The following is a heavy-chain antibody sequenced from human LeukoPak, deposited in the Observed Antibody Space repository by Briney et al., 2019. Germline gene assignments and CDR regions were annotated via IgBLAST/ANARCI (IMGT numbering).Heavy chain of an antibody. J-gene: IGHJ6*02. D-gene: IGHD4-17*01. CDR1: GFTFGDYA. CDR3: TRFTANYGDYDYYYYGMDV. Sequence: GGSLRLSCTASGFTFGDYAMSWVRQAPGKGLEWVGFIRSNAYGGTTEYAASVKGRFTISRDDSKSIAYLQMNSLKTEDTAVYYCTRFTANYGDYDYYYYGMDVWGQGTTVTVSS. V-gene: IGHV3-49*04. CDR2: IRSNAYGGTT.